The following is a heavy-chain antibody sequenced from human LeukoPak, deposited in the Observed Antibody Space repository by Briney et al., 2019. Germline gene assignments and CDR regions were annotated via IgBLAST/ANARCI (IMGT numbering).Heavy chain of an antibody. Sequence: PGGSLRLSCAASGFTFSSYAMSWVRQAPGKGLEWVSAISGSGGSTSYTDSVKGRFTISRDNSKNTLYLQMNSLSAEDTAVYYCAKDSGFSGWANHFDYWGQGTLVTVSS. CDR1: GFTFSSYA. CDR3: AKDSGFSGWANHFDY. CDR2: ISGSGGST. D-gene: IGHD6-19*01. J-gene: IGHJ4*02. V-gene: IGHV3-23*01.